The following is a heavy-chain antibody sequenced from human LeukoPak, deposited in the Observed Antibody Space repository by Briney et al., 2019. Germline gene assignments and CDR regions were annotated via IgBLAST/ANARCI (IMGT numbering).Heavy chain of an antibody. Sequence: PSETLSLTCTVSGGSISSSSYYWGWIRQPPGKGLEWIGSIYYSGSTYYNPSLKSRVTISVDTSKNQFSLKLSSVTAADTAVYYCARAYGDYVETVGYYYYYMDVWGKGTTVTVSS. CDR3: ARAYGDYVETVGYYYYYMDV. V-gene: IGHV4-39*07. CDR1: GGSISSSSYY. CDR2: IYYSGST. D-gene: IGHD4-17*01. J-gene: IGHJ6*03.